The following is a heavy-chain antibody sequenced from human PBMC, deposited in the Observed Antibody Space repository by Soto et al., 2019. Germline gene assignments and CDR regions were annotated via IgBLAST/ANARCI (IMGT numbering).Heavy chain of an antibody. J-gene: IGHJ3*02. V-gene: IGHV3-74*01. D-gene: IGHD3-9*01. CDR3: ALGGYDILTGYYDAFDI. CDR1: GFTFSSYW. Sequence: GGSLRLSCAASGFTFSSYWMHWVRQAPGKGLVWVSRMNSDGSSTSYADSMKGRFTISRDNAKNTLYLQMNSLRAEDTAEYDCALGGYDILTGYYDAFDIWGQGTMVTVSS. CDR2: MNSDGSST.